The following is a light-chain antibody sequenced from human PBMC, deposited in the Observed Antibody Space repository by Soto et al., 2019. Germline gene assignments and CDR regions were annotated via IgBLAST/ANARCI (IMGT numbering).Light chain of an antibody. J-gene: IGLJ2*01. CDR3: QSYGGPHVV. CDR2: EDN. CDR1: SGNIASNY. V-gene: IGLV6-57*02. Sequence: NFMLTQPHSVSESPGKTVTISCTASSGNIASNYVQWYQQRPGSAPTTVIYEDNQRPSGVPDRFSGAVDSSSNSASLTISGLKTEDEADYYCQSYGGPHVVFGCGTQLTVL.